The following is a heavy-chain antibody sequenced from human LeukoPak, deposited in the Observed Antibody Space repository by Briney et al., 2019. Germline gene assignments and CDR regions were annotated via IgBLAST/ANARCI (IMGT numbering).Heavy chain of an antibody. CDR2: VDPEDGET. CDR3: ATSAVAEIYY. D-gene: IGHD6-19*01. Sequence: ASVKLSCKVSGYTFTDYYMHWVPQAPGKGLEWMGLVDPEDGETIYAEKFQGRVTITADTSTDTAYMELSSLRSEDTAVYYCATSAVAEIYYWGQGTLVTVSS. CDR1: GYTFTDYY. J-gene: IGHJ4*02. V-gene: IGHV1-69-2*01.